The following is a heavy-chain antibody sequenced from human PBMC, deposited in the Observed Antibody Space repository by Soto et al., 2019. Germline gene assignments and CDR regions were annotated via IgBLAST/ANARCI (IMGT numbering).Heavy chain of an antibody. CDR1: GFTFRSYA. CDR2: ISGSGIST. V-gene: IGHV3-23*01. Sequence: DVQLLESGGGLVQPGGSLRLSCAASGFTFRSYAMSWVRQAPGTGLEWVSGISGSGISTHYADSVKGRFTVSRDNSKNTLYLQINTLCAENTAVYNLAKEPVGPAWYFDLWCRGTLVTVSS. CDR3: AKEPVGPAWYFDL. J-gene: IGHJ2*01.